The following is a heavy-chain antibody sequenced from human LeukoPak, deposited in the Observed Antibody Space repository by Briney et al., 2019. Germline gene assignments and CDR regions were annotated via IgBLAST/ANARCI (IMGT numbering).Heavy chain of an antibody. Sequence: GESLKISCKGSGYSFTSYWISWVCQMPGKGLEWMGRIDPSDSYTNYSPSFQGHVTISADKSISTAYLQWSSLKASDTAMYYCALSDLDSEYSEDYWGQGTLVTVSS. V-gene: IGHV5-10-1*01. CDR1: GYSFTSYW. CDR3: ALSDLDSEYSEDY. J-gene: IGHJ4*02. D-gene: IGHD2/OR15-2a*01. CDR2: IDPSDSYT.